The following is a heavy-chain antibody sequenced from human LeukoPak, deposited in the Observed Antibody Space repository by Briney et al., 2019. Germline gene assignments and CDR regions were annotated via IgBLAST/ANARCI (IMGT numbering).Heavy chain of an antibody. CDR1: GFTFSSYA. V-gene: IGHV3-23*01. Sequence: GGSLRLSCAASGFTFSSYAMSWVRQAPGKGLEWVSAISGSGGSTYYADSVKGRFTISRDNSKNTLNLQMNSLRAEDTAVYYCAKDYGSMIVVVTLDYWGQGTLVTVSS. D-gene: IGHD3-22*01. CDR2: ISGSGGST. CDR3: AKDYGSMIVVVTLDY. J-gene: IGHJ4*02.